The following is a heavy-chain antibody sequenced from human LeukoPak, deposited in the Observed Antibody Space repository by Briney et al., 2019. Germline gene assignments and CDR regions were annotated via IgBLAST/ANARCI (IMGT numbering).Heavy chain of an antibody. Sequence: GGSLRLSCAASGFTFSSYAMSWVRQAPGKGLEWVSAISGSGGSTYCADSVKGRFTISRDNSKNTLYLQMNSLRAEDTAVYYCAKGATIPNYYGSGSFDYWGQGTLVTVSS. CDR3: AKGATIPNYYGSGSFDY. CDR2: ISGSGGST. D-gene: IGHD3-10*01. V-gene: IGHV3-23*01. CDR1: GFTFSSYA. J-gene: IGHJ4*02.